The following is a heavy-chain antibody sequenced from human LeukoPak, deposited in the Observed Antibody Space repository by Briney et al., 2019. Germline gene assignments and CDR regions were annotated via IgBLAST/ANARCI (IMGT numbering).Heavy chain of an antibody. Sequence: PGGSLCLSCAVSVFTLSSYWMNWVRRVPGPGVGWVSYISSSRSTIHYADSVKGRFTISRDNAQNSLYLQMNSLRDEDTAVYYCARDWDGNLDYWGQGTLVTVSS. CDR1: VFTLSSYW. CDR2: ISSSRSTI. J-gene: IGHJ4*02. D-gene: IGHD1-14*01. CDR3: ARDWDGNLDY. V-gene: IGHV3-48*02.